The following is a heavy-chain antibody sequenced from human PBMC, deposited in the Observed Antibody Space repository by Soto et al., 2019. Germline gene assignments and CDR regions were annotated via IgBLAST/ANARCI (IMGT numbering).Heavy chain of an antibody. J-gene: IGHJ6*02. CDR1: GFTFSSYV. CDR2: VHYDGTKK. CDR3: ARETSYYFWSGPQTMDV. Sequence: QVQLVESGGGVVQPGTSLRLSCAPSGFTFSSYVMHWVRQAPGKGLEWVAVVHYDGTKKYYADSVTGRFTISRDNSENILYLQMNSLTPDDTAVYFCARETSYYFWSGPQTMDVWGQGTTVTVSS. V-gene: IGHV3-33*01. D-gene: IGHD3-3*01.